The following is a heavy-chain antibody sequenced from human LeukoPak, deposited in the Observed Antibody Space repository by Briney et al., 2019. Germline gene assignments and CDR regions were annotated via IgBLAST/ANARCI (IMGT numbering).Heavy chain of an antibody. D-gene: IGHD1-26*01. V-gene: IGHV4-59*01. CDR2: IYYTGRT. Sequence: SETLSLTCIVSGGPISVDYWNWIRQAPGKGLEWIGYIYYTGRTKYNPSLASRLTISIDTSKSQFSLRLTSVTAADTAVYYCASLSRSGSYPDYWGQGTLVTVSS. CDR3: ASLSRSGSYPDY. CDR1: GGPISVDY. J-gene: IGHJ4*02.